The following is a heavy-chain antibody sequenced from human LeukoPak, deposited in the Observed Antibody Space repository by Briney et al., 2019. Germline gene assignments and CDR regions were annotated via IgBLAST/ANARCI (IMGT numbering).Heavy chain of an antibody. CDR2: IYYGGNT. J-gene: IGHJ4*02. Sequence: TPSETLSLTCTVSGDSMSSYYYNWIRQSPGKGLEWIGYIYYGGNTNYDPSLKSRVTISVDTSKNQFSLKLSSVTAADTAVYYCASYGDYVFFDYWGQGTLVTVSS. V-gene: IGHV4-59*01. CDR1: GDSMSSYY. D-gene: IGHD4-17*01. CDR3: ASYGDYVFFDY.